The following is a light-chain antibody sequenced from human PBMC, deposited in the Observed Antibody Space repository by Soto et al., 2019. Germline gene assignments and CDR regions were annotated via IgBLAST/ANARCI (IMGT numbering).Light chain of an antibody. CDR3: SSYTGSNTLYV. CDR2: EVS. J-gene: IGLJ1*01. Sequence: QSALTQPASVSASPGQSITISCTGTSSGIGTYSYVSWYQQHPGKAPQLIIYEVSNRPSGVSNRFSGSKSGNTASLTISGLQAEDEADYYCSSYTGSNTLYVFGTGTKVTVL. V-gene: IGLV2-14*01. CDR1: SSGIGTYSY.